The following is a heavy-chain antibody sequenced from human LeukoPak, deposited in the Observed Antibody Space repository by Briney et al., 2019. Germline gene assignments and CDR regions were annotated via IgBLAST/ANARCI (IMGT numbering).Heavy chain of an antibody. CDR1: GYTSTGYY. V-gene: IGHV1-2*02. CDR3: ARKKGSSFYYFDY. Sequence: VASVKVSCKASGYTSTGYYMHWVRQAPGQGLEWMGWINPNSGGTNYAQKFQGRVTVTRDTSISTAYMELSRLRSDDTAVYYWARKKGSSFYYFDYWGQGTLVTVSS. J-gene: IGHJ4*02. D-gene: IGHD6-13*01. CDR2: INPNSGGT.